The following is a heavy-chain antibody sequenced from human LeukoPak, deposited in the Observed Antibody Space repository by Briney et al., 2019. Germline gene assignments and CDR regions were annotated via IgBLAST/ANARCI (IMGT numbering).Heavy chain of an antibody. J-gene: IGHJ4*02. CDR2: IIPIFGTA. CDR3: ARADIVGATWDY. V-gene: IGHV1-69*13. CDR1: GGTFGSYA. D-gene: IGHD1-26*01. Sequence: ASVKVSCKASGGTFGSYAISWVRQAPGQGLEWMGGIIPIFGTANYAQKFQGRVTITADESTSTAYMELSSLRSEDTAVYYCARADIVGATWDYWGQGTLVTVSS.